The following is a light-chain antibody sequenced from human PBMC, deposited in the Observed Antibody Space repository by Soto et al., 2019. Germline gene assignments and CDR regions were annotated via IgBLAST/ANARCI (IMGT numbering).Light chain of an antibody. V-gene: IGKV1-5*01. CDR2: HAS. CDR3: HQYNSYLYT. CDR1: QSLSSW. Sequence: DIQMTQSPSTLSASVGDTVTITCRASQSLSSWLAWYQQKPGKAPKLLIYHASTLESGVPSRFSGSGSETEFTLTISSLQPDDFATYYCHQYNSYLYTVGQGTKVDSK. J-gene: IGKJ2*01.